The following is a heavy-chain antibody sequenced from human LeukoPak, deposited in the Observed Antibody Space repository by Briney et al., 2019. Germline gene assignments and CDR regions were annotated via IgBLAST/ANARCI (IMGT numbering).Heavy chain of an antibody. CDR2: ISGSGGST. J-gene: IGHJ3*02. CDR1: GFTFSSYA. Sequence: GGSLRLSCAASGFTFSSYAMSWVRQAPGKGLEWVSAISGSGGSTYYADSVKGRFTISRDNAKNSLYLQMNSLRAEDTAVYYCARVSILIVPYYAFDIWGQGTMVTVSS. D-gene: IGHD2/OR15-2a*01. CDR3: ARVSILIVPYYAFDI. V-gene: IGHV3-23*01.